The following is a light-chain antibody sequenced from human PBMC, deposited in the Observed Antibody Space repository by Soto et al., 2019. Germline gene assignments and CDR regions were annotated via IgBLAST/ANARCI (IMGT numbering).Light chain of an antibody. CDR3: QQRSNSIT. CDR2: DAS. V-gene: IGKV3-11*01. J-gene: IGKJ5*01. Sequence: EIVLTQSPATLSLSPGEGATLSCRTSQSVGNFLAWYQQKPGQAPRLLIYDASIRATSIPARFSGSGSGTDFTLTISSLEPEDFAVYHCQQRSNSITFGQGTRLEIK. CDR1: QSVGNF.